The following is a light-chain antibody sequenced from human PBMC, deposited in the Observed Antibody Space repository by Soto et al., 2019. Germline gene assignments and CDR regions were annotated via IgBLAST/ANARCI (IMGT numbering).Light chain of an antibody. V-gene: IGKV3-15*01. CDR1: QTVNSN. CDR3: QQRSNWPPT. J-gene: IGKJ5*01. Sequence: EIVMTQSPATLSVSPGERATLSRRASQTVNSNLAWYQQKPGQAPRLLIYGASTRATGIPARLSGSGSGTDFTLTISSLEPEDFAVYYCQQRSNWPPTFGQGTRLEIK. CDR2: GAS.